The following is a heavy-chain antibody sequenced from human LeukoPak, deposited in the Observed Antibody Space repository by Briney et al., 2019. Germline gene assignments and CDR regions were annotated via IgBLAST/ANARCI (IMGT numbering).Heavy chain of an antibody. CDR3: ARGARARYFDY. CDR1: GGXISSGGYY. V-gene: IGHV4-31*03. D-gene: IGHD5-12*01. J-gene: IGHJ4*02. Sequence: PSETLSLTCTVSGGXISSGGYYWSWIRQHPGRGLEWIGYIYYSGSTYYNPSLKSRVTISVDTSKNQFSLKLSSVTAADTAVYYCARGARARYFDYWGQGTLVTVSS. CDR2: IYYSGST.